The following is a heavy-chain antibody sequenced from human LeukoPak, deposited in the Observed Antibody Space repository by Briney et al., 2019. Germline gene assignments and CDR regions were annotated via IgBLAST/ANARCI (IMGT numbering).Heavy chain of an antibody. CDR1: GFTFSSYW. V-gene: IGHV3-74*01. J-gene: IGHJ4*02. CDR3: ARDAYYYDSSGYNYHPDY. D-gene: IGHD3-22*01. CDR2: IDIDGSGT. Sequence: PGGSLRLSCAASGFTFSSYWMHWVRQAPGKGLVWVSRIDIDGSGTTYADSVKGRFTISRDNAKNSLYLQMTSLRAEDTAIYYCARDAYYYDSSGYNYHPDYWGQGTLVTVSS.